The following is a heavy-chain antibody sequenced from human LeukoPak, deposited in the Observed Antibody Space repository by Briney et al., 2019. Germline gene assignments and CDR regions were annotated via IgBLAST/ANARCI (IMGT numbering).Heavy chain of an antibody. CDR3: ARVTGSYYPFDY. Sequence: GGSLKLSCAASGFTVSSNYMSWVRQAPGKGLEWVSIIYSGGSTYYADSVKGRFTISRDNSKNTLYLQMNSLRAEDTAVYYYARVTGSYYPFDYWGQGTLVTVSS. J-gene: IGHJ4*02. V-gene: IGHV3-53*01. CDR1: GFTVSSNY. CDR2: IYSGGST. D-gene: IGHD3-10*01.